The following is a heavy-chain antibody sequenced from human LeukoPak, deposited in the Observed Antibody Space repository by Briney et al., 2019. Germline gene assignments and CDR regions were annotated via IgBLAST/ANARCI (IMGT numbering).Heavy chain of an antibody. D-gene: IGHD3-10*01. CDR3: ARGHITMVRGVIGNYYYYGMDV. V-gene: IGHV4-34*01. J-gene: IGHJ6*02. CDR1: GGSFSGYY. Sequence: SETLSLTCAVYGGSFSGYYWSWIRQPPGKGLEWIGEINHSGSTNYNPSLKSRVTISVDTSKNQFSLKLSSVTAADTAVYYCARGHITMVRGVIGNYYYYGMDVWGQGTRSPSP. CDR2: INHSGST.